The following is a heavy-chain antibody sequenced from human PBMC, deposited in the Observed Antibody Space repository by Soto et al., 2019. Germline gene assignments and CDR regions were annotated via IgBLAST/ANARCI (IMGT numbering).Heavy chain of an antibody. Sequence: QVLLVESGGGVVQPGRSLRLSCAASGFTFSSYPMHWVRQAPGKGPEWVAVIWYDGRIEDYVDSVKGRFTISRDNSKNPLYLQINILRAEDTGVYYCATDLRYCSGGSCYSTFDYWGQGPLVTVSS. CDR2: IWYDGRIE. J-gene: IGHJ4*02. D-gene: IGHD2-15*01. V-gene: IGHV3-33*01. CDR1: GFTFSSYP. CDR3: ATDLRYCSGGSCYSTFDY.